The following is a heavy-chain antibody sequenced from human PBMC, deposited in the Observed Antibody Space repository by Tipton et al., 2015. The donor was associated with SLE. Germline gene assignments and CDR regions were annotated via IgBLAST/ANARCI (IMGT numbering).Heavy chain of an antibody. Sequence: GSLRLSCAASGFTFSSYGMHWVRQAPGKGLEWVAFIRYDGSNKYYADSVKGRFTISRDNSKNTLYLQMNSLRAEDTAVYYCAKDERNAFGAYGMDVWGQGTTVTVSS. CDR3: AKDERNAFGAYGMDV. J-gene: IGHJ6*02. CDR1: GFTFSSYG. CDR2: IRYDGSNK. V-gene: IGHV3-30*02. D-gene: IGHD3-16*01.